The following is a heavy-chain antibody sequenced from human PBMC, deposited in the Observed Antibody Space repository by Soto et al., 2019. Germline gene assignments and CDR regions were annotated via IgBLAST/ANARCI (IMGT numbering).Heavy chain of an antibody. D-gene: IGHD6-19*01. Sequence: QLQLQESGPGLVKPSETLSLTCTVSGGSISSSSYYWGWIRQPPGKGLEWIGSIYYSGSTYYNTSLKSRVTISVDTSKNKFSLKLSSVTAADTAVYYCARRNEASIAVAGTYFDYWGQGTLVTVSS. CDR1: GGSISSSSYY. V-gene: IGHV4-39*01. CDR3: ARRNEASIAVAGTYFDY. CDR2: IYYSGST. J-gene: IGHJ4*02.